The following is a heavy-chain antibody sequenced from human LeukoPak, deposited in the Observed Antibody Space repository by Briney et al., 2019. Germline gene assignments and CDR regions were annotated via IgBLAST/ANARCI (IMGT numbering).Heavy chain of an antibody. CDR1: GGSISSYY. CDR3: AREGFHAPMDV. V-gene: IGHV4-59*06. J-gene: IGHJ6*02. CDR2: IYYSGST. D-gene: IGHD2-15*01. Sequence: PSETLSLTCTVSGGSISSYYWSWIRQHPGKGLEWIGYIYYSGSTYYNPSLKSRVTISVDTSKNQFSLKLSSVTAADTAVYYCAREGFHAPMDVWGQGTTVTVSS.